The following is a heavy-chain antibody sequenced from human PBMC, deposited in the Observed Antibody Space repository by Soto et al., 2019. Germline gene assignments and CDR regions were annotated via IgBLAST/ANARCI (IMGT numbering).Heavy chain of an antibody. CDR1: GGTFSSYT. CDR2: IIPILGIA. J-gene: IGHJ3*02. CDR3: ARSAGERSAFDI. Sequence: VQLVQSGAEVKKPGSSVKVSCKASGGTFSSYTISWVRQAPGQGLEWMGRIIPILGIANYAQKFQGRVTITADKSTSTAYMELSSLRSEDTAVYYCARSAGERSAFDIWGQGTMVTVSS. V-gene: IGHV1-69*02. D-gene: IGHD7-27*01.